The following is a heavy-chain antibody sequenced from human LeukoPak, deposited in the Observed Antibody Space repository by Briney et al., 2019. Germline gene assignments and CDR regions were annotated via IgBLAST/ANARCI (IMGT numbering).Heavy chain of an antibody. D-gene: IGHD1-26*01. V-gene: IGHV3-20*04. CDR2: INWNGGST. CDR1: GFTFDDYG. Sequence: GGSLRLSCAASGFTFDDYGMSWVRQAPGKGLEWVSGINWNGGSTGYADSVKGRFTISRDNAKNSLYLQMNSLRAEGTALYYCARDGLSGSYLIGKSFGYYYGMDVWGQGTTVTVSS. CDR3: ARDGLSGSYLIGKSFGYYYGMDV. J-gene: IGHJ6*02.